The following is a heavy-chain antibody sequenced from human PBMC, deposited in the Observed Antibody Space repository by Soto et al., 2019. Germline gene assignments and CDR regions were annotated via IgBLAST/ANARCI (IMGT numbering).Heavy chain of an antibody. J-gene: IGHJ4*02. CDR3: ARVGAYCVSTSCHDY. Sequence: QVQLVQSGAEVKKPGASVKVSCKASGYTFTNYGISWVRQAPGQGLEWLGWISAYNGNTDCAQKLQCRVTMTQDTPKSTAYMELRSLRSDDTAVYYCARVGAYCVSTSCHDYWGQGTLVTVSS. CDR1: GYTFTNYG. V-gene: IGHV1-18*01. CDR2: ISAYNGNT. D-gene: IGHD2-2*01.